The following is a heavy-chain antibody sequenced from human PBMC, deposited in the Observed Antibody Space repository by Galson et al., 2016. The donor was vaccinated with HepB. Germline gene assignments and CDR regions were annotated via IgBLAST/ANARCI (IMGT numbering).Heavy chain of an antibody. Sequence: SVKVSCKASGYTFRNYYMHWVRQAPGQGLEWVGRINPNSGVTNYPQKFQGRVTMTSDTSNNTAYLELGRLTSDNTAVYYCARDSPRKLELRGWGQGTLVTVSS. CDR1: GYTFRNYY. D-gene: IGHD1-7*01. CDR2: INPNSGVT. J-gene: IGHJ4*02. CDR3: ARDSPRKLELRG. V-gene: IGHV1-2*06.